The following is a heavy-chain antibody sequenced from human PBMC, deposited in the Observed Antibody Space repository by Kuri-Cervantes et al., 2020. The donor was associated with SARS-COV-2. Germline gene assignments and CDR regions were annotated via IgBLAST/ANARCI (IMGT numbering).Heavy chain of an antibody. Sequence: LRLSCTVSGGSISSGGYYWSWIRQPPGKGLEWIGYIYHSGSTYYNPSLKSRVTISVDTSKNQFSLKLSSVTAADTAVYYCARSDDFWSGYYYMDVWGKGTTVTVSS. CDR2: IYHSGST. CDR3: ARSDDFWSGYYYMDV. CDR1: GGSISSGGYY. J-gene: IGHJ6*03. D-gene: IGHD3-3*01. V-gene: IGHV4-30-2*05.